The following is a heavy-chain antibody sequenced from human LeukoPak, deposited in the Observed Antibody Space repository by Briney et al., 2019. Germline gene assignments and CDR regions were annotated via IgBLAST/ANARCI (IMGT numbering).Heavy chain of an antibody. D-gene: IGHD6-6*01. J-gene: IGHJ4*02. CDR2: INPSGGST. Sequence: VASVTVSCKASGYTFTSYYMHWVRQAPGQGLEWMGIINPSGGSTSYAQKFQGRVTMTRDMSTSTVYMELSSLRSEDTAVYYCARERSPSSIAARSIAYYFDYWGQGTLVTVSS. CDR3: ARERSPSSIAARSIAYYFDY. V-gene: IGHV1-46*01. CDR1: GYTFTSYY.